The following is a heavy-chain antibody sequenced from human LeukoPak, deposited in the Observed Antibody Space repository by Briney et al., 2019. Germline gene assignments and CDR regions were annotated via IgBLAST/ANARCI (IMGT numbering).Heavy chain of an antibody. V-gene: IGHV3-43*01. CDR1: GFTFDDYT. Sequence: GGSLRLSCAASGFTFDDYTMHWVRQAPGKGLEWVSLISGDGGSTYYADSVKGRFTISRDNSKNSLYLQMNSLRTEDTALYYCAKGRVSYYYDSSGYYGDFDYWGQGTLVTVSS. CDR3: AKGRVSYYYDSSGYYGDFDY. D-gene: IGHD3-22*01. J-gene: IGHJ4*02. CDR2: ISGDGGST.